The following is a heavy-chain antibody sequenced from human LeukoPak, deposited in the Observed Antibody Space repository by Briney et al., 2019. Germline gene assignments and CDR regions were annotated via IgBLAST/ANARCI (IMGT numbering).Heavy chain of an antibody. J-gene: IGHJ4*02. CDR3: VRRATDFWSNFDY. D-gene: IGHD3-3*01. CDR2: IYYRGSA. CDR1: GSSISSSNYY. V-gene: IGHV4-39*01. Sequence: SETLSLTCTVFGSSISSSNYYGCAIRQPPAKSREWIWTIYYRGSASSNPSLTSPLSIPVDPSTTHFSLELASVPAADTAVYYCVRRATDFWSNFDYGGQGILVTVSS.